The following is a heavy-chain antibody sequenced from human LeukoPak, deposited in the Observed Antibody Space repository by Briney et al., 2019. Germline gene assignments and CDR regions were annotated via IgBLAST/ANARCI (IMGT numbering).Heavy chain of an antibody. J-gene: IGHJ4*02. CDR2: IGISSGNT. Sequence: SGGSLRLSCAASGFTFSAYSMNWGRQAPGKGLEWISYIGISSGNTKYADSVKGRFTISGDKAKNSLYLQMNSLRVEDTAVYYCARDYKYAFDNWGQGTLVTVSS. D-gene: IGHD5-24*01. CDR1: GFTFSAYS. CDR3: ARDYKYAFDN. V-gene: IGHV3-48*01.